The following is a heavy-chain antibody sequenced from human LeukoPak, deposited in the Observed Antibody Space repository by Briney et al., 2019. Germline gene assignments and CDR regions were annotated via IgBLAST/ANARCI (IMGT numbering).Heavy chain of an antibody. J-gene: IGHJ4*02. V-gene: IGHV3-21*01. Sequence: GALRLSCAASGFTFSSYSMNWVRQAPGKGLEWVSSISSSSSYIYYADSVKGRFTISRDNAKNSLYLQMNSLRAEDTAVYYCARVRADDYGDYGPGDYWGQGTLVTVSS. D-gene: IGHD4-17*01. CDR3: ARVRADDYGDYGPGDY. CDR2: ISSSSSYI. CDR1: GFTFSSYS.